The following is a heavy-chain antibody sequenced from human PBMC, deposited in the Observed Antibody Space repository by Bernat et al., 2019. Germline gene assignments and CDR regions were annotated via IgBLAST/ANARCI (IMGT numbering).Heavy chain of an antibody. D-gene: IGHD3-3*01. J-gene: IGHJ6*02. CDR1: GFTFSNAW. Sequence: EVQLVESGGGLVKPGGSLRLSCAASGFTFSNAWMSWVRQAPGKGLEWVGRIKSKTDGGTTDYAAPVKGRFTISRDDSKNTLYLQMNSLKTEDTAVYYCTPGTKYYDFWSGLNYYYVMDVWGQGTTVTVSS. CDR3: TPGTKYYDFWSGLNYYYVMDV. CDR2: IKSKTDGGTT. V-gene: IGHV3-15*01.